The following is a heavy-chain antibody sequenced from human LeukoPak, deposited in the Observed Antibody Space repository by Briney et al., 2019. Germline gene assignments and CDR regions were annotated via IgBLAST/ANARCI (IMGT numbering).Heavy chain of an antibody. J-gene: IGHJ4*02. V-gene: IGHV1-2*02. CDR3: ARVLGYCSSTSCYGQQIDY. D-gene: IGHD2-2*01. Sequence: ASVKVSCKASGYTFTGYYMHWVRQAPGQGLEWMGWINPNSGGTNYAQKFQGRVTMTRDTSISTAYMELSRLRSDDTAVYYCARVLGYCSSTSCYGQQIDYWGQGTLVTASS. CDR2: INPNSGGT. CDR1: GYTFTGYY.